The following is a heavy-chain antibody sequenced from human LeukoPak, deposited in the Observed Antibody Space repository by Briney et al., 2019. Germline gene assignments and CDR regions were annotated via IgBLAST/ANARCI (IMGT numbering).Heavy chain of an antibody. Sequence: GGSLRLSCAASGFTVSSSYMSWVRQAPGKGLEWVSVIYSGGSTYYADSVKGRFTISRDNSKNTLYLQMNSLRAEDTAVYYCARDPPRNSLDIWGQGTMVTVSS. V-gene: IGHV3-66*02. CDR2: IYSGGST. J-gene: IGHJ3*02. CDR3: ARDPPRNSLDI. CDR1: GFTVSSSY. D-gene: IGHD4-23*01.